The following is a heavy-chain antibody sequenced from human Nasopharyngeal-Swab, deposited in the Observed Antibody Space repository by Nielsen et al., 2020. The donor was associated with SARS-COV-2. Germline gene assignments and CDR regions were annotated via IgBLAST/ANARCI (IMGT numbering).Heavy chain of an antibody. CDR3: ARRPPGIGPRAFDI. CDR2: IYYSGST. D-gene: IGHD3-10*01. J-gene: IGHJ3*02. Sequence: WIRQPPGRGLEWIGSIYYSGSTYYTPSLKSRVTISVDTSKNQFSLKLSSVTAADTAVYYCARRPPGIGPRAFDIWGQGTMVTVSS. V-gene: IGHV4-39*01.